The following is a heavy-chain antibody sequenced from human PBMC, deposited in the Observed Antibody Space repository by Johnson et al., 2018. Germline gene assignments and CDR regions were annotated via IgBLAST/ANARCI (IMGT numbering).Heavy chain of an antibody. CDR1: GFAFSDSA. D-gene: IGHD1-26*01. J-gene: IGHJ3*02. CDR3: ARGLVGAGGMGTFDS. V-gene: IGHV3-23*01. Sequence: VQLQESGGGLVQPGGSLKLSCAGSGFAFSDSAVHWVRQAPGKGLEWISAINSEDGTNYADSVKGRFTISRDNSKNSLYLLRNSLRAEDTAVYSWARGLVGAGGMGTFDSWGQGTMVTVAS. CDR2: INSEDGT.